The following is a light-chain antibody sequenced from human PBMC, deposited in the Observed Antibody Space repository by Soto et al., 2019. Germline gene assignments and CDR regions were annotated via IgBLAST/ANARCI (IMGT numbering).Light chain of an antibody. Sequence: QPVLTQPPSAPGTPGQRVTISCSGSSSNIGSNSANWYRQLPGTAPKLLIHSSNQRPSGVPDRFSGSKSGTSASLAISGLQSEDEGDYYCAAWDDSLNGHVFGTGTKVTVL. J-gene: IGLJ1*01. CDR3: AAWDDSLNGHV. V-gene: IGLV1-44*01. CDR1: SSNIGSNS. CDR2: SSN.